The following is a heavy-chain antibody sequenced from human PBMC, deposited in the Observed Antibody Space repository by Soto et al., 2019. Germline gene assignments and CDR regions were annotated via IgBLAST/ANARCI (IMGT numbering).Heavy chain of an antibody. Sequence: GGSLRLSCAASGFTFSSYGMHWVRQAPGKGLEWVAVISYDGSNKYYADSVKGRFTISRDNSKNTLYLQMNGLGAEDTAVYYCAKDGDYGDYGGYFDYWGQGTLVTVSS. CDR1: GFTFSSYG. V-gene: IGHV3-30*18. D-gene: IGHD4-17*01. CDR3: AKDGDYGDYGGYFDY. CDR2: ISYDGSNK. J-gene: IGHJ4*02.